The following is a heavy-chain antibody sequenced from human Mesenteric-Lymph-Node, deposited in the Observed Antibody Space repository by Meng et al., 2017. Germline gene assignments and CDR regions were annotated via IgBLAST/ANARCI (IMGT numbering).Heavy chain of an antibody. CDR1: GFTFSDYY. D-gene: IGHD2/OR15-2a*01. CDR3: ARDHGFLNWFDP. CDR2: ISPTSGSL. V-gene: IGHV3-11*04. J-gene: IGHJ5*02. Sequence: LRLLVSGGGLVTTGGSLRLSCAASGFTFSDYYMAWIRQPPGQGLEWVASISPTSGSLYYADSVKGRFSIARDNAKNSLSLQMGSLRVEDTAVYYCARDHGFLNWFDPWGQGTLVTVS.